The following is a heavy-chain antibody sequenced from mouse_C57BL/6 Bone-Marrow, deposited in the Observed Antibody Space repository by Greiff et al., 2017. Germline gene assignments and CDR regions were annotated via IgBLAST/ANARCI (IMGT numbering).Heavy chain of an antibody. D-gene: IGHD1-1*01. CDR1: GYTFTSYG. CDR3: ARVYYYGSSDYFDY. J-gene: IGHJ2*01. CDR2: LYPRSGNT. V-gene: IGHV1-81*01. Sequence: LVESGAELARPGASVKLSCQASGYTFTSYGISWVKQRTGQGLEWIGELYPRSGNTYYNEKFKGKATLTADKSSSTAYMALRSLTSEDSAVYFCARVYYYGSSDYFDYWGQGTTLTVSS.